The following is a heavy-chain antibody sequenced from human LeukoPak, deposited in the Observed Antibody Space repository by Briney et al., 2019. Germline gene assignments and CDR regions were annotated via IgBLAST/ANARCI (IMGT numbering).Heavy chain of an antibody. D-gene: IGHD3-22*01. CDR1: GGSIGGYF. V-gene: IGHV4-59*01. Sequence: SETLSLTCTVSGGSIGGYFWTWIRQPPGKGLEWIGHIYYTGNTNYDPSLKNRVSISVDTSKNQFSPKLTSVTSADTAKYYCARVRDYYYDNCGYYDYWGQGTLVTVSS. J-gene: IGHJ4*02. CDR2: IYYTGNT. CDR3: ARVRDYYYDNCGYYDY.